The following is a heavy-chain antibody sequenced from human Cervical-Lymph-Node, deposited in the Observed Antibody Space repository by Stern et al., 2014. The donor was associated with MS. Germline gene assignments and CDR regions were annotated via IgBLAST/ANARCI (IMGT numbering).Heavy chain of an antibody. CDR1: GFTFSDFA. D-gene: IGHD3-22*01. J-gene: IGHJ4*02. V-gene: IGHV3-30*04. CDR2: TSYDGGNK. CDR3: ARDSDSSGYAVPAFDS. Sequence: VQLVESGGGVVQPGTSLRLSCVASGFTFSDFAMHWVRQAPGKGLEWVAITSYDGGNKYYTDSVKGRFTISRDNPKDTLYLQMNSLRPEDTAVYYCARDSDSSGYAVPAFDSWGQGTLVTGSS.